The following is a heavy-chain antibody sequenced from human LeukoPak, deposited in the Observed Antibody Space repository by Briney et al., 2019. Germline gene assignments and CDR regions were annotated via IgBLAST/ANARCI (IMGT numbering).Heavy chain of an antibody. CDR2: IYYSGST. Sequence: SETLSLTCTVSGGSISSSSYYWGWIRQPPGKGLEWIGSIYYSGSTYYNPSLKSRVTISVDTSKNQFSLKLSSVTAADTAVYYCARAALSVAGTRAFDIWGRGTMVTVSS. V-gene: IGHV4-39*07. J-gene: IGHJ3*02. CDR3: ARAALSVAGTRAFDI. CDR1: GGSISSSSYY. D-gene: IGHD6-19*01.